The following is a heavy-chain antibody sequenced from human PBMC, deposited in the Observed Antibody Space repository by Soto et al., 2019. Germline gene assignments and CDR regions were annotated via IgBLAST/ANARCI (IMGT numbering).Heavy chain of an antibody. CDR2: ITGVNT. D-gene: IGHD3-3*01. V-gene: IGHV3-23*01. CDR3: AKDKERGGYDSDFES. J-gene: IGHJ4*02. CDR1: GFTVGTYG. Sequence: EVQLLESGGGLIQPGGSMRLSFAASGFTVGTYGMGWVRQAPGKGLEGVSTITGVNTYYAASVRGRFTISRDNSKNTLYLQMSSMRAEDTALYYCAKDKERGGYDSDFESWGQGTLVTVCS.